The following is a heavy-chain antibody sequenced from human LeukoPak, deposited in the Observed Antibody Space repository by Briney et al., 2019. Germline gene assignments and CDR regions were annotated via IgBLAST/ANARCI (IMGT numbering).Heavy chain of an antibody. J-gene: IGHJ3*02. CDR2: FDPEDGET. D-gene: IGHD6-13*01. V-gene: IGHV1-24*01. Sequence: ASVKVSCKVSGYTLTELSMHWVRQAPGKGLEWMGGFDPEDGETIYAQKFQGRVTMTEDTSTDTAYMELSSLRSEDTAVYYCATGHGIAAAGTRINAFDIWGQGTMVTVSS. CDR1: GYTLTELS. CDR3: ATGHGIAAAGTRINAFDI.